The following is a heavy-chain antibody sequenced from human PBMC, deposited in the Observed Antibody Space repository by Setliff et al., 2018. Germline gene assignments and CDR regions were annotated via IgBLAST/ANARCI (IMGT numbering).Heavy chain of an antibody. Sequence: PSETLSLTCTVSGGSISSGDYYWSWIRQPPGKGLEWIGYIYYSGSTYYNPSLKSRVTISVDTSKNQFSLKLSSVTAADTAMYYCARERIGVAAPVGFDIWGQGTMVTVSS. D-gene: IGHD3-3*01. CDR3: ARERIGVAAPVGFDI. J-gene: IGHJ3*02. CDR2: IYYSGST. CDR1: GGSISSGDYY. V-gene: IGHV4-30-4*08.